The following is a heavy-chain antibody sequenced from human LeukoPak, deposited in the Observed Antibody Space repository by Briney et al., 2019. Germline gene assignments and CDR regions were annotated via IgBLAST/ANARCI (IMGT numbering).Heavy chain of an antibody. D-gene: IGHD4-17*01. CDR2: ISGSGGST. CDR3: AKHDYGDYMPLCD. CDR1: GFTFSSYA. V-gene: IGHV3-23*01. Sequence: AGGSLRLSCAASGFTFSSYAMSWVRQAPGKGLEWVSAISGSGGSTYYADSVKGRFTISRDNSKNTLYLQMNSLRAEDTAVYYCAKHDYGDYMPLCDWGQGTLVTVSS. J-gene: IGHJ4*02.